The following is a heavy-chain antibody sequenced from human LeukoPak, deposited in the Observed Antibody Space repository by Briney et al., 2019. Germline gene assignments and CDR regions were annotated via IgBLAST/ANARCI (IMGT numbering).Heavy chain of an antibody. V-gene: IGHV1-8*03. CDR2: MNPNSGNT. CDR1: GYTFTSYD. CDR3: ARDQAPRGDDPDY. Sequence: GASVKVSCKASGYTFTSYDINWVRQATGQGLEWMGWMNPNSGNTGYAQKFQGRVTITRNTSISTAYMELSSLRSEDTAVYYCARDQAPRGDDPDYWGQGTLVTVSS. D-gene: IGHD5-12*01. J-gene: IGHJ4*02.